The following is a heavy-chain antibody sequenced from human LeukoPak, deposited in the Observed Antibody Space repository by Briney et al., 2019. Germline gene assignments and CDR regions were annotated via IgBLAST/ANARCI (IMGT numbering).Heavy chain of an antibody. D-gene: IGHD4-23*01. J-gene: IGHJ4*02. Sequence: EASLQISCEGSGYSFTSYWIAWVRQLPGKGLEWMGIIYPDDSDTRYSPSFQGQVTISADKSISTAYLQWSSLTASDTAMYYCARRSYGGKDFDQWGQGTLVTVSS. CDR1: GYSFTSYW. CDR2: IYPDDSDT. CDR3: ARRSYGGKDFDQ. V-gene: IGHV5-51*01.